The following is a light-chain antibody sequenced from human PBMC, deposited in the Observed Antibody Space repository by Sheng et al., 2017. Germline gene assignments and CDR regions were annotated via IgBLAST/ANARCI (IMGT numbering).Light chain of an antibody. CDR2: GTS. J-gene: IGKJ5*01. CDR3: QQYGQTPIT. CDR1: QPVNTIY. Sequence: EVVLTQSPDTLSLSPGERASLSCRASQPVNTIYLGWYQQKPGQAPKVVIYGTSSRATGISDRFSGSGSGTDFTLTISRLEPEDFAVHYCQQYGQTPITFGQGTRLEIK. V-gene: IGKV3-20*01.